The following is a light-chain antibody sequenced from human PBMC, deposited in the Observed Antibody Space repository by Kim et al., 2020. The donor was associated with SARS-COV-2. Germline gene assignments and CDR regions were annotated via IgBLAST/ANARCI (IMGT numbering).Light chain of an antibody. CDR3: QQYGSSPYT. Sequence: EIVLTQSPGTLSLSPGERATLSCRASQSVDSNYLAWFQQKPGQAPRLLIYLASSRATGIPDRFSGSGSGTDFTLTISRLEPEDFAVYYCQQYGSSPYTFGQGTKLEI. V-gene: IGKV3-20*01. CDR1: QSVDSNY. CDR2: LAS. J-gene: IGKJ2*01.